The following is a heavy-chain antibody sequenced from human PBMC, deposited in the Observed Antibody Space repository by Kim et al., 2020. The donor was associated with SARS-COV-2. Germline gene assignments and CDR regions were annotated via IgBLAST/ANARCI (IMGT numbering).Heavy chain of an antibody. D-gene: IGHD6-13*01. CDR2: INPNSGGT. V-gene: IGHV1-2*06. J-gene: IGHJ4*02. CDR1: GYTFTDYY. CDR3: ARDLVITAAAAVY. Sequence: ASVKVSCKASGYTFTDYYLHWVRQAPGQGLEWMGRINPNSGGTNYAQRFQGRVTMTRDTSISTAYMELSRLRSDDTAVYYCARDLVITAAAAVYWGQGTLVTVSS.